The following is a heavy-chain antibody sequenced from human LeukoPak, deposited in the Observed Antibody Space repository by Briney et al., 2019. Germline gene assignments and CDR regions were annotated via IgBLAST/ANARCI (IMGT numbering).Heavy chain of an antibody. Sequence: ASVKVSCKASGYTFTSYAMHWVRQAPGQRLEWMGWINAGNGNTKYSQKLQGRVTITRDTSASTAYMELSSLRSEDTAVYYCARAGPYYYGSGSLGYWGQGTLVTVSS. D-gene: IGHD3-10*01. CDR3: ARAGPYYYGSGSLGY. CDR2: INAGNGNT. V-gene: IGHV1-3*01. J-gene: IGHJ4*02. CDR1: GYTFTSYA.